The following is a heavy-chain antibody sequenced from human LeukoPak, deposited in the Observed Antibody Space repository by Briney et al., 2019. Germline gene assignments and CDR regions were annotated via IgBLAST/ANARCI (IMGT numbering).Heavy chain of an antibody. D-gene: IGHD3-22*01. CDR1: GFTFTSSA. CDR2: IVVGSGNT. CDR3: AADRRNDSSGYYIFDY. J-gene: IGHJ4*02. Sequence: GASVKVSCKASGFTFTSSAMQWVRQARGQRLEWIGWIVVGSGNTNYAQKFQERVTITRDMSTSTAYMELSSLRSEDTAVYYCAADRRNDSSGYYIFDYWGQGTLVTVSS. V-gene: IGHV1-58*02.